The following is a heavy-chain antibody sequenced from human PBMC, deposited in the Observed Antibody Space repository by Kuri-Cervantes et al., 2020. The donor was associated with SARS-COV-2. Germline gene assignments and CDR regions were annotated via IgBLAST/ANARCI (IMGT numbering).Heavy chain of an antibody. D-gene: IGHD2-2*01. V-gene: IGHV4-34*01. J-gene: IGHJ5*02. CDR1: GELFSGYY. CDR2: INHSGST. Sequence: SETLSLTCAVSGELFSGYYWSWIRQSPGKGLEWIGEINHSGSTYYNPSLKSRVTISVDTSKNQFSLKLSSVTAADTAVYYCARRGCSSTSCRAFDPWGQGTLVTVSS. CDR3: ARRGCSSTSCRAFDP.